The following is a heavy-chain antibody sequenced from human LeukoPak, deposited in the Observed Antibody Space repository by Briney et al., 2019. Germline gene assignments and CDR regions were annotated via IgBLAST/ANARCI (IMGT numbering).Heavy chain of an antibody. D-gene: IGHD6-19*01. J-gene: IGHJ4*02. V-gene: IGHV4-59*08. CDR3: ARHAIEPGIAVAGPIDY. CDR1: GGSISSYY. CDR2: IYYSGSA. Sequence: SETLSLTCTVSGGSISSYYWSWIRQPPGKGPEWIGYIYYSGSANYNPSLKSRVTISVDTSKNQFSLKLSSVTAADTAVYYCARHAIEPGIAVAGPIDYWGQGTLVTVSS.